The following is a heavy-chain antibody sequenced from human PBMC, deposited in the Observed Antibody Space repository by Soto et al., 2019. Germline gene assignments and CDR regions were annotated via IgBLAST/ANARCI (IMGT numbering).Heavy chain of an antibody. CDR3: ARHPTIARFENGLDV. D-gene: IGHD1-1*01. CDR2: MYYTGNT. Sequence: SETLCLTCTVSGGSIRGHYWSWIRQPPGKGLEWIGYMYYTGNTIYSPSLKWRVTTSVDTAKNQFSLRLSSVTAADTAVYYCARHPTIARFENGLDVWGQGTMVTVSS. CDR1: GGSIRGHY. V-gene: IGHV4-59*08. J-gene: IGHJ6*02.